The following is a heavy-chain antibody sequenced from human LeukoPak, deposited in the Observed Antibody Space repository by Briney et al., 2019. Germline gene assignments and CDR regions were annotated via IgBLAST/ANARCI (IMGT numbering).Heavy chain of an antibody. CDR3: ARRGGSYWVDY. J-gene: IGHJ4*02. CDR1: GGSFSGYY. CDR2: INHSGST. V-gene: IGHV4-34*01. D-gene: IGHD1-26*01. Sequence: SETLSLTCAVYGGSFSGYYWSWIRQPPGKGLEWIGEINHSGSTNYNPSLKSRVTISVDTSKNHFSLKLSSVTAADTAVYYCARRGGSYWVDYWGQGTLVTVSS.